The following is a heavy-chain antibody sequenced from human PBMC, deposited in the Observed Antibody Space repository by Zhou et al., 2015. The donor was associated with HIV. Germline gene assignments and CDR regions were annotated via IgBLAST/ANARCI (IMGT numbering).Heavy chain of an antibody. V-gene: IGHV1-69*01. CDR1: GDTFSSYS. D-gene: IGHD4-11*01. J-gene: IGHJ6*02. CDR2: IIPMFGTP. CDR3: ARERDSHISRYGMDV. Sequence: QVQLLQSGAEVKKPDSSVRVSCKGSGDTFSSYSISWVRQAPGQGLEWMGGIIPMFGTPNYAQKFQGRITISADDSTRTSYMDLSGLRFEDTAVYYCARERDSHISRYGMDVWGQGTSVTVSS.